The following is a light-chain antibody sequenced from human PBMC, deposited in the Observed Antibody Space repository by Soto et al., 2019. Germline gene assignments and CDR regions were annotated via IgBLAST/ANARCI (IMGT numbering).Light chain of an antibody. J-gene: IGKJ4*01. V-gene: IGKV1-39*01. CDR1: QNVRSY. Sequence: DIQMTQSPSSVSASVGDTVTITCRASQNVRSYLNWYQQKPGKAPKLLIYESTALETGVPSTFSGDGFGTDFTLSLCRLHPDVVATYYGQRSVFPPPALGGGNKV. CDR2: EST. CDR3: QRSVFPPPA.